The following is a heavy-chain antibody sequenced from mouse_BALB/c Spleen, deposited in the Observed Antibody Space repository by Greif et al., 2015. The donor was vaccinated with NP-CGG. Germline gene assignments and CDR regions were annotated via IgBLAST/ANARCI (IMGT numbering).Heavy chain of an antibody. V-gene: IGHV1-7*01. D-gene: IGHD1-1*01. CDR2: INPSTGYT. Sequence: QVQLKESGAELAKPGASVEMSCKASGYTFTSYWIHWVKQRPGQGLEWIGYINPSTGYTEYNQKFKDKATLTADKSSSTAYMQLSSLTSEDSAVYYCATTVVATFAYWGQGTLVTVSA. CDR3: ATTVVATFAY. J-gene: IGHJ3*01. CDR1: GYTFTSYW.